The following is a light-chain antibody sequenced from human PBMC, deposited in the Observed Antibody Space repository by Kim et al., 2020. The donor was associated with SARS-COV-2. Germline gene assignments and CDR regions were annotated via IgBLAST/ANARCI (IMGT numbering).Light chain of an antibody. CDR3: QSYDSSLSGWV. CDR1: SSNIGAGYD. V-gene: IGLV1-40*01. Sequence: QSVTVSCAGSSSNIGAGYDVHWYQQLPGTAPKLLIYGNSNRPSGVPDRFSGSKSGTSASLAITGLQAEDEADYYCQSYDSSLSGWVSGGGTQLTVL. CDR2: GNS. J-gene: IGLJ3*02.